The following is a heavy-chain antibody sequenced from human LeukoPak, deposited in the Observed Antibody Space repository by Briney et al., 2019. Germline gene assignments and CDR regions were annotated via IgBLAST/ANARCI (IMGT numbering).Heavy chain of an antibody. Sequence: GGSLRLSCAASGFTFNNYGMSWVRQAPGKGLEWVSDISGSGGTTYYADSVKGRFTISRDNSKNTLYLQMSSLRAGDTAVYYCASPGGSYYDGNNAFDIWGQGTMVTVSS. V-gene: IGHV3-23*01. J-gene: IGHJ3*02. CDR3: ASPGGSYYDGNNAFDI. D-gene: IGHD1-26*01. CDR1: GFTFNNYG. CDR2: ISGSGGTT.